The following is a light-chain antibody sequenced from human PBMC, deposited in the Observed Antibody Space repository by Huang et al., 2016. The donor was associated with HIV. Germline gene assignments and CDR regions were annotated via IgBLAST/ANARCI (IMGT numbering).Light chain of an antibody. CDR3: QEYDSRPPWT. Sequence: EAVMTQSPATLSAPSGVTINISCRASQSVNSKLAWYQQKPGQAPRLLIFGASTRAPGVPGRFSGSWSGTEFALTISSLQSDDSAVYYCQEYDSRPPWTLGQGTKVEIK. CDR1: QSVNSK. J-gene: IGKJ1*01. V-gene: IGKV3-15*01. CDR2: GAS.